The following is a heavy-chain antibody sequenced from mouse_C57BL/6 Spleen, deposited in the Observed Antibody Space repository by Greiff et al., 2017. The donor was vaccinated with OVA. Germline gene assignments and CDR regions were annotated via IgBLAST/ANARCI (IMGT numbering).Heavy chain of an antibody. CDR3: HYYGSSYDYFDY. J-gene: IGHJ2*01. D-gene: IGHD1-1*01. Sequence: QVQLQQPGAELVKPGASVKLSCKASGYTFTSYWMHWVKQRPGQGLEWIGMIHPNSGSTNYNEKFKSKATLTVDKSSSTAYMQLSSLTSEDSAVYYCHYYGSSYDYFDYWGQGTTLTVSS. CDR1: GYTFTSYW. V-gene: IGHV1-64*01. CDR2: IHPNSGST.